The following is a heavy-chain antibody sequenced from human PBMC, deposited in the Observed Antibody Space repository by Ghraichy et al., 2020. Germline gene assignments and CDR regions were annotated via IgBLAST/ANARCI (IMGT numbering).Heavy chain of an antibody. J-gene: IGHJ5*02. Sequence: SETLSLTCTVSGGSISSGGYYWSWIRQHPGKGLEWIGYIYYSGSTYYNPSLKSRVTISVDTSKNQFSLKLSSVTAADTAVYYCARIGSGQYSSSWYGYNWFDPWGQGTLVTVSS. CDR3: ARIGSGQYSSSWYGYNWFDP. CDR1: GGSISSGGYY. CDR2: IYYSGST. V-gene: IGHV4-31*03. D-gene: IGHD6-13*01.